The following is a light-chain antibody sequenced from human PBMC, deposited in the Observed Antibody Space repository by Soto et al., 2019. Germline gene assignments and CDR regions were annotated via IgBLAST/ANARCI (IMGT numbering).Light chain of an antibody. CDR3: SSYTSSSSLG. CDR2: EVS. J-gene: IGLJ3*02. CDR1: SSDIGSYNS. Sequence: QSVLTQPASVSGSPGQSITISCTGTSSDIGSYNSVSWYQHHPGKAPKLMIYEVSNRPSGGSNRFSGSKSGNTASLTISGLQAEDEADYYCSSYTSSSSLGFGGGTKLTVL. V-gene: IGLV2-14*01.